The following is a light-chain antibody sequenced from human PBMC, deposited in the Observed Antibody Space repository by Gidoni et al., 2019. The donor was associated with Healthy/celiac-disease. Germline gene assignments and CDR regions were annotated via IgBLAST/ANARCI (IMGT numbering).Light chain of an antibody. Sequence: DIVMTQSPLSLPVTPGEPASISCRSSQSLLHSNGYNYLDWYLQKPGQSPQLLIYLGSNRASGVPDRFSGSGSGTDFTLKISRVEAEDVGVYYCMQALQTRYTFGGGTKAEIK. J-gene: IGKJ4*01. CDR3: MQALQTRYT. V-gene: IGKV2-28*01. CDR1: QSLLHSNGYNY. CDR2: LGS.